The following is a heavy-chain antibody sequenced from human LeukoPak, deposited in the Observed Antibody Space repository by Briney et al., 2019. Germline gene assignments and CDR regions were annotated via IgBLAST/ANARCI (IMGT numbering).Heavy chain of an antibody. V-gene: IGHV3-48*04. D-gene: IGHD3-16*02. CDR2: ISSSSSTI. J-gene: IGHJ3*02. CDR1: GFTFSSYS. CDR3: ARVGNYVWGSYRRPGFDI. Sequence: GGSLRLSCAASGFTFSSYSMNWVRQAPGKGLEWVSYISSSSSTIYYADSVKGRFTISRDNAKNSLYLQMNSLRAEDTAVYYCARVGNYVWGSYRRPGFDIWGQGTMVTVSS.